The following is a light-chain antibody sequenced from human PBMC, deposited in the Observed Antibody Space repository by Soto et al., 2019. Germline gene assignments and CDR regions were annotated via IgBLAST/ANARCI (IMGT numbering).Light chain of an antibody. CDR1: QSVSSY. CDR3: QQRSNWPPLT. V-gene: IGKV3-11*01. J-gene: IGKJ4*01. Sequence: EIVLTQSPGTLCLSPGGRATVACSASQSVSSYLAWYQQKPGQAPRLLIYDASNRATGIPARFSGSGSGTDFTLTISSLEPEDFAVYYCQQRSNWPPLTFGGGTKVDI. CDR2: DAS.